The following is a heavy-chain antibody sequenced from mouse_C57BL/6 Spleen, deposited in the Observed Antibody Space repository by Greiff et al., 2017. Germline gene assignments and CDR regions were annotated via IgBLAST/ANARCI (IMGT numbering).Heavy chain of an antibody. D-gene: IGHD3-2*02. CDR1: GFSFNTYA. J-gene: IGHJ3*01. V-gene: IGHV10-1*01. CDR3: VSQTAQATGFAY. CDR2: IRSKSNNYAT. Sequence: EVKVVESGGGLVQPKGSLKLSCAASGFSFNTYAMNWVRQAPGKGLEWVARIRSKSNNYATYYADSVKDRFTISRDDSESMLYLQMNNLKTEDTAMYYCVSQTAQATGFAYWGQGTLVTVSA.